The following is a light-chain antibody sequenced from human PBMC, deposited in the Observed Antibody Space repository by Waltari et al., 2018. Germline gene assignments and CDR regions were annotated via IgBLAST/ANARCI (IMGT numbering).Light chain of an antibody. CDR1: QSISNY. V-gene: IGKV1-39*01. J-gene: IGKJ2*01. Sequence: DIQMTQSPSSLSASVGDRVTITCRASQSISNYLNWYHPKPGKAPKLLIYAAPSLQGGDPSRVSGSGSGTDFTLTISSLQPEDFATYYCQQSYTTPYTFGQGTKLEIK. CDR2: AAP. CDR3: QQSYTTPYT.